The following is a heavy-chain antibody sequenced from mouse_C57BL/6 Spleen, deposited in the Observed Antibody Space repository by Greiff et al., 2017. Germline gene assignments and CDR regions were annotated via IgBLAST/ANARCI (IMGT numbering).Heavy chain of an antibody. CDR1: GYTFTSYW. CDR3: ARSITWTRYAY. J-gene: IGHJ3*01. Sequence: VQLQQPGAELVMPGASVKLSCKASGYTFTSYWMHWVKQRPGQGLEWIGEIDPSYSYTNYNQKFKGKSTLTVDKSSSTAYMQLSSLASEDSAVYDCARSITWTRYAYWGQGTLVTVSA. D-gene: IGHD4-1*01. V-gene: IGHV1-69*01. CDR2: IDPSYSYT.